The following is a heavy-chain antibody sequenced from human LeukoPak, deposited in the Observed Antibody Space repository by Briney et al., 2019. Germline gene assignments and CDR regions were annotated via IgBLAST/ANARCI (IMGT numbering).Heavy chain of an antibody. J-gene: IGHJ4*02. V-gene: IGHV3-21*01. CDR1: GFTFSSYS. CDR3: ARDSHYYDSSGYWLVY. Sequence: PGGSLRLSCAASGFTFSSYSMNWVRQAPGKGLEWVSSISSSSSYIYYADSVKGRFTISRDNAKNSLYLQMNSLRAEDTAVYYCARDSHYYDSSGYWLVYWGQGTLVTVSS. D-gene: IGHD3-22*01. CDR2: ISSSSSYI.